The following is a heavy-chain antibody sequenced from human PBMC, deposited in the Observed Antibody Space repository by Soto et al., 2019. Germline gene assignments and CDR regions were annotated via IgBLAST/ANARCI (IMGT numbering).Heavy chain of an antibody. CDR2: ISGSGGST. Sequence: EVQLLESGGGLVQPGGSLRLSCAASGFTFSSYAMSWVRQAPGKGLEWVSVISGSGGSTYYADSVKGRFTISRDNSKNTLYLQINSLRAEDTAVYYCAKWSIVVVPAAGDFDYWGQGTLVTVSS. CDR1: GFTFSSYA. V-gene: IGHV3-23*01. CDR3: AKWSIVVVPAAGDFDY. J-gene: IGHJ4*02. D-gene: IGHD2-2*01.